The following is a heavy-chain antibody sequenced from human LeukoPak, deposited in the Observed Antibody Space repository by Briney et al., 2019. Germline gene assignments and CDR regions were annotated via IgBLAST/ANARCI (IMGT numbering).Heavy chain of an antibody. D-gene: IGHD1-26*01. J-gene: IGHJ4*02. CDR3: AKGAVISGTYYDRFDY. Sequence: RSGRSLRLSCAASGFTFSSYGMHWVRQAPGKGLEWVAVISYDGSDKYYVDSVKGRFTISRDNSKNTLYLQMNSLRAEDTAVYSCAKGAVISGTYYDRFDYWGQGTLVTVSP. V-gene: IGHV3-30*18. CDR1: GFTFSSYG. CDR2: ISYDGSDK.